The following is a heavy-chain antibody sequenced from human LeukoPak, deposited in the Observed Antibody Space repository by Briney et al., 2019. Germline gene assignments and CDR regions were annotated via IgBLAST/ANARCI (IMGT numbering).Heavy chain of an antibody. J-gene: IGHJ4*02. CDR1: GFTFSSYS. CDR3: ARETYCGGDCYVQYYFDY. V-gene: IGHV3-21*01. Sequence: PGGSLRLSCAASGFTFSSYSMNWVRQAPGKGLEWVSSIGSSSSCIYYADSVKGRFTISRDNAKNSLYLQVNSLRAEDTAVYYCARETYCGGDCYVQYYFDYWGQGTLVTVSS. CDR2: IGSSSSCI. D-gene: IGHD2-21*02.